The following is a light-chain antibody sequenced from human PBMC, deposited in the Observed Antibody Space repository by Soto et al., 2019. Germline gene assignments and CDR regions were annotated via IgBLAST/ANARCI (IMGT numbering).Light chain of an antibody. V-gene: IGKV3-11*01. Sequence: EIMLTQSPVTLPLSPGERATLSCRASQSVTSFLAWYQQKPGQAPRLLIYDVSNRATGIPARFSGSGSGTDFTLTISSLEPEDFAVYYCQQRSNWPLTFGGGTKVEIK. CDR1: QSVTSF. J-gene: IGKJ4*01. CDR2: DVS. CDR3: QQRSNWPLT.